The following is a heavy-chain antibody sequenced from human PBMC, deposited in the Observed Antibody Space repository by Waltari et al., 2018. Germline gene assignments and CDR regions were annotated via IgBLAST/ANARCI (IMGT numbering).Heavy chain of an antibody. CDR3: ASSRIAVPTAGWDP. D-gene: IGHD6-19*01. Sequence: QVQLVQSGAEVKKPGSSVKVSCKASGGTFSSYTISWVRQAPGQGLEWMGRIIPSLGIANYAQKFQGRVTITADKSTSTAYMELSSLRSEDTAVYYCASSRIAVPTAGWDPWGQGTLVTVSS. V-gene: IGHV1-69*02. CDR2: IIPSLGIA. J-gene: IGHJ5*02. CDR1: GGTFSSYT.